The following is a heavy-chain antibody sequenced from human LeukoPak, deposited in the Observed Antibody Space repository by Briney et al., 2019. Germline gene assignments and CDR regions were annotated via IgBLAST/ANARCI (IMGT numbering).Heavy chain of an antibody. D-gene: IGHD4-23*01. CDR1: GGSISSYY. CDR3: ARDRGYGGSVDAFDI. CDR2: IYYSGST. J-gene: IGHJ3*02. Sequence: SETLSLTCTVSGGSISSYYWSWIRQPPGKGLEWIGYIYYSGSTYYNPSLKSRVTISVHTSKNQFSLKLSSVTAADTAVYYCARDRGYGGSVDAFDIWGQGTMVTVSS. V-gene: IGHV4-59*01.